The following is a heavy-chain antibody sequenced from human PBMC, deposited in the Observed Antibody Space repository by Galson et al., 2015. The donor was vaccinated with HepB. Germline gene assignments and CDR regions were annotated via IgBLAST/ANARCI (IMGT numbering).Heavy chain of an antibody. CDR1: GFTFSSYS. J-gene: IGHJ2*01. V-gene: IGHV3-21*01. CDR3: ARDELLWFGESRYFDL. Sequence: SLRLSCAASGFTFSSYSMNWVRQAPGKGLEWVSSISSSSSYIYYADSVKGRFTISRDNAKNSLYLQMNSLRAEDTAVYYCARDELLWFGESRYFDLWGRGTLVTVSS. CDR2: ISSSSSYI. D-gene: IGHD3-10*01.